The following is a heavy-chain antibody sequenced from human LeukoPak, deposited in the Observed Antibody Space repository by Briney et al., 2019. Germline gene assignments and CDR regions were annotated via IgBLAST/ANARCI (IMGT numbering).Heavy chain of an antibody. CDR2: INLSGTT. CDR1: GGSFSGYY. D-gene: IGHD1-26*01. J-gene: IGHJ4*02. CDR3: ARYGPGSGTFSTPWYFAY. Sequence: SGTLSLTCSVSGGSFSGYYWTWLRQPPGKGLEWIGEINLSGTTNYNPSLMSRVTISVDTSKNQFSLKLSSVTAADTAMYYCARYGPGSGTFSTPWYFAYWGQGTLVTVSS. V-gene: IGHV4-34*01.